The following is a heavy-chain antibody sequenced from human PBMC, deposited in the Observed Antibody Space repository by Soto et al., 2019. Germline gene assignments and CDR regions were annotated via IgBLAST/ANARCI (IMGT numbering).Heavy chain of an antibody. D-gene: IGHD1-26*01. Sequence: QVQLVQSGAEVKKPGASVKVSCKTPGNFCSKYGISWVRQAPGQGLEWMGWINGNTGSTNYAQKFRGRVTMTTDTSTGMVYMELSSLTSDDTAIYYCVRDGDQWDQRYLDYMGQGPLVSV. V-gene: IGHV1-18*01. J-gene: IGHJ4*02. CDR1: GNFCSKYG. CDR3: VRDGDQWDQRYLDY. CDR2: INGNTGST.